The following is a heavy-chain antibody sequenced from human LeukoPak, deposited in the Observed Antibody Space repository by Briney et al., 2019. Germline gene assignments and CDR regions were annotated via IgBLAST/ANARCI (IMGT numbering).Heavy chain of an antibody. CDR2: ISHSGST. Sequence: SETLSLTCAVYGGSFRVYYWSWIRQPPGKGLEWSGEISHSGSTNYNPSLKSRVTISLDTSTNQFSLKLSSVTAADTAVYYCARGMDTVVVVAADYGMDVWGQGTTVTVSS. CDR3: ARGMDTVVVVAADYGMDV. D-gene: IGHD2-15*01. V-gene: IGHV4-34*01. CDR1: GGSFRVYY. J-gene: IGHJ6*02.